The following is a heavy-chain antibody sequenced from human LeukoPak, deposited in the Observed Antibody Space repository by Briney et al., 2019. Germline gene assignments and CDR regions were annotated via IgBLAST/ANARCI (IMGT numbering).Heavy chain of an antibody. Sequence: GVLRLSCAASGFTFSTYWMNWVRQAPGKGLEWVANIKQDGSEEYYVDSVKGRFTISRDNAKNSLYLQMNSLRAEDTAVYYCTRDHWRSFDYWGQGTLVTVSS. CDR1: GFTFSTYW. V-gene: IGHV3-7*01. CDR2: IKQDGSEE. D-gene: IGHD1-1*01. J-gene: IGHJ4*02. CDR3: TRDHWRSFDY.